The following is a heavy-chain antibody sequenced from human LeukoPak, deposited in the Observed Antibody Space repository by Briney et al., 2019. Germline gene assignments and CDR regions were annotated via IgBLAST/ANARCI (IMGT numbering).Heavy chain of an antibody. CDR3: ARDPIIAARGAFDI. CDR1: GGSISSGSYY. Sequence: PSQTLSLTCTVSGGSISSGSYYWSWIRQPAGKGLEWIGRIYTSGSTNYNPSLKSRVTISVDTSKNQFSLKLSSVTAADTAVYYCARDPIIAARGAFDIWGQGTMVTVSS. CDR2: IYTSGST. J-gene: IGHJ3*02. D-gene: IGHD6-6*01. V-gene: IGHV4-61*02.